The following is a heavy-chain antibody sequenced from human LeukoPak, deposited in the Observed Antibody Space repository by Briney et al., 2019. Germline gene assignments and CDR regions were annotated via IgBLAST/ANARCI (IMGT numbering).Heavy chain of an antibody. V-gene: IGHV1-2*02. Sequence: ASVKVSCKASGYTFTGYYMHWVRQAPGQGLEWMGWINPNRGGTNYAQKFQGRVTMTRDTSISTAYMELSRLRSDDTAVYYCAREYAYYYDSSGYYYVDYFDYWGQGTLVTVSS. D-gene: IGHD3-22*01. CDR2: INPNRGGT. CDR3: AREYAYYYDSSGYYYVDYFDY. CDR1: GYTFTGYY. J-gene: IGHJ4*02.